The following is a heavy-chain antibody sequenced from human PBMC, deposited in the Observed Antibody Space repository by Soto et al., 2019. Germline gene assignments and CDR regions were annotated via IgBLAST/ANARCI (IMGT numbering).Heavy chain of an antibody. CDR1: GYSFTSYW. CDR2: IDPSDSYT. D-gene: IGHD6-19*01. V-gene: IGHV5-10-1*01. CDR3: ARRNVAASSLAYYYGMDV. Sequence: GESLKISCKGSGYSFTSYWISWVRQMPGKGLEWMGRIDPSDSYTNYSPSFQGHVTISADKSISTAYLQWSSLKASDTAMYYCARRNVAASSLAYYYGMDVWGQGTTVTVSS. J-gene: IGHJ6*02.